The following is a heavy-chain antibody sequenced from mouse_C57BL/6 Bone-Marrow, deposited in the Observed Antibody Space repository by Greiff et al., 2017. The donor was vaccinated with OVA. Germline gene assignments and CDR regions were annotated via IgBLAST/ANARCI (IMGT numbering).Heavy chain of an antibody. CDR2: IDPSDSYT. D-gene: IGHD1-1*01. V-gene: IGHV1-69*01. CDR3: ARGPYYYCRSYEYFDY. Sequence: VQLQQPGAELVMPGASVKLSCKASGYTFTSYWMRWVKQRPGQGLEWIGEIDPSDSYTNYNQKFKGKSTLTVDKSSSTAYMQLSSLTSEDSAVYYCARGPYYYCRSYEYFDYWGQGTTLSVSS. CDR1: GYTFTSYW. J-gene: IGHJ2*01.